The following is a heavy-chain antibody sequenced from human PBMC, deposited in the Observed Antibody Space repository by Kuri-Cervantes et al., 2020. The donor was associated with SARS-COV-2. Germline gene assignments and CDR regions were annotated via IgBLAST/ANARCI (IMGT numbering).Heavy chain of an antibody. CDR1: GGSISSYY. D-gene: IGHD1-26*01. J-gene: IGHJ4*02. CDR3: ARDAVGFSLDY. V-gene: IGHV4-4*08. Sequence: GSLRLSCTVSGGSISSYYWSWIRQPPGKGLEWIGRIYTSGSTNYNPSLKSRVTISVDTSKNQFSLKLSSVAAADTAVYYCARDAVGFSLDYWGQGTLVTVSS. CDR2: IYTSGST.